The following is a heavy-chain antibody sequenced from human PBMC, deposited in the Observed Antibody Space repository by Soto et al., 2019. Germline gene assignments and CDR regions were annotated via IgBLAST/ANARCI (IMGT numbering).Heavy chain of an antibody. CDR3: ATQRGGGGY. J-gene: IGHJ4*02. CDR1: GFTVSNHY. D-gene: IGHD6-25*01. CDR2: IYSGGYT. Sequence: EVQLVESGGGLIQPGGSLRLSCAVSGFTVSNHYMSWVRQAPGKGLEGVSVIYSGGYTAYGDSVKGRFTISRDNSKNTLYLQKEGWGADPPAVFWWATQRGGGGYWGQGTLVTVSS. V-gene: IGHV3-53*01.